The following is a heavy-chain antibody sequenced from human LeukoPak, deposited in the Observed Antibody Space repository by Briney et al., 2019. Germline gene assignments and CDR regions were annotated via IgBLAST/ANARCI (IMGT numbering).Heavy chain of an antibody. V-gene: IGHV3-7*01. J-gene: IGHJ4*02. D-gene: IGHD6-13*01. CDR2: IKQDGSEK. CDR3: ARDSAGNDY. Sequence: GGSLRLSCAASGFTFSTYWMSWVRQAPGKGLEWVANIKQDGSEKYYVDSVKGRFTISRDNAKNSLYLQMNSLRVEDTAMYYCARDSAGNDYWGQGTLVTVSS. CDR1: GFTFSTYW.